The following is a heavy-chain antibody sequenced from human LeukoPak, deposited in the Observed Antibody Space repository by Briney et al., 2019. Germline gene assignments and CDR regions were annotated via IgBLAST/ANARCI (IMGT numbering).Heavy chain of an antibody. D-gene: IGHD6-19*01. Sequence: GGSLRLSCAASGFTFSSYAMHWVRQAPGKGLEWVAVISYDGSNKYYADSVKGRFTISRDNSKNTLYLQMNSLRAEDTAVYYCARAGYSSGWYDVVVDYWGQGTLVTVSS. CDR2: ISYDGSNK. V-gene: IGHV3-30*04. J-gene: IGHJ4*02. CDR3: ARAGYSSGWYDVVVDY. CDR1: GFTFSSYA.